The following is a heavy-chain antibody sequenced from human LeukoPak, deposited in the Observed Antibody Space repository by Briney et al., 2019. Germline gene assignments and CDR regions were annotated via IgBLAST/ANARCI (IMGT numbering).Heavy chain of an antibody. J-gene: IGHJ6*03. CDR3: AREGSSGSGRSLSRPYDYCYYMDV. D-gene: IGHD2/OR15-2a*01. Sequence: GRSLRFSCAASGFTFSSYGMPWVRQAPGKGLEWVAVIWYDGSNQYYADSGKGRFTISRDNSKETLYLQMNGLRAEDTAVYYCAREGSSGSGRSLSRPYDYCYYMDVWGKGTTVTVSS. V-gene: IGHV3-33*01. CDR1: GFTFSSYG. CDR2: IWYDGSNQ.